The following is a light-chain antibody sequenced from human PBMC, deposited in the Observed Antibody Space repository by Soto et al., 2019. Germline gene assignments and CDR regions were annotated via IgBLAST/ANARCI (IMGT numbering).Light chain of an antibody. J-gene: IGKJ2*01. CDR1: QSVSSS. Sequence: EIVLTQSPATLSLSPGERATLSCRASQSVSSSLAWYQQKPGQAPRLLIYDASNSATGIPARFSGGGSGTDFTLTISSLEPEDVADYYCQQRSTWPRTFGQGTKLEIK. V-gene: IGKV3-11*01. CDR3: QQRSTWPRT. CDR2: DAS.